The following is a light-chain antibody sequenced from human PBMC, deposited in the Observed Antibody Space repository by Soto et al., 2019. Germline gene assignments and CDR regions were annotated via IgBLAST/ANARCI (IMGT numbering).Light chain of an antibody. CDR1: SSDVGTQNY. CDR2: EVS. Sequence: QSAQTQPASVSGSPGQSITISCTGSSSDVGTQNYVSWYQQHPDKAPKLMIYEVSDRPSGVSNRFSGSKSGNTASLTISGVQAEDEADYYCLSYTSSYTVVFGGGTKLTVL. CDR3: LSYTSSYTVV. V-gene: IGLV2-14*01. J-gene: IGLJ2*01.